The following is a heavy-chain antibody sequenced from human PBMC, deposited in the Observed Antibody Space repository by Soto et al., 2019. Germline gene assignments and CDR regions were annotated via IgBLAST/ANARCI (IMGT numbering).Heavy chain of an antibody. Sequence: GGSLRLSCAASGFTFSNYAMHWVRQAPGKGLEWVAVISYDGSNKYYADSVKGRFTISRDNSKNTLYLQMNSLRAEDTAVYYCARDRVAAPGHFDYWAQGTLVPVSS. V-gene: IGHV3-30-3*01. CDR1: GFTFSNYA. CDR2: ISYDGSNK. CDR3: ARDRVAAPGHFDY. J-gene: IGHJ4*02. D-gene: IGHD2-15*01.